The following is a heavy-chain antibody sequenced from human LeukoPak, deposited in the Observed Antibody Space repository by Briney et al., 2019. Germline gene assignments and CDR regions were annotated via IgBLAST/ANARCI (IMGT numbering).Heavy chain of an antibody. D-gene: IGHD1-1*01. CDR2: INPNSGGT. CDR3: AREPDNWNDDY. CDR1: GYTFTGYY. J-gene: IGHJ4*02. V-gene: IGHV1-2*02. Sequence: ASVKVSCKASGYTFTGYYMHWVRQAPGQGLEWMGWINPNSGGTNYAQKFQGSVTTTRNTSISTAYMELSRLRSDDTAVYYCAREPDNWNDDYWGQGTLVTVSS.